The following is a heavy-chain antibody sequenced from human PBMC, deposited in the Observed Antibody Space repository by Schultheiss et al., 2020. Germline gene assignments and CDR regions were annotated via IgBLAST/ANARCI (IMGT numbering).Heavy chain of an antibody. J-gene: IGHJ6*02. CDR2: IRSKANNYVT. V-gene: IGHV3-73*01. Sequence: GGSLRLSCAASGFTFSGSAMHWVRQASGKGLEWVGRIRSKANNYVTAYAASMKGRFTISRDNSKNTLYLQMNSLRSEDTAVYYCARDEVRADDYGDSDYYYYGMDVWGQGTTVTVSS. CDR1: GFTFSGSA. CDR3: ARDEVRADDYGDSDYYYYGMDV. D-gene: IGHD4-17*01.